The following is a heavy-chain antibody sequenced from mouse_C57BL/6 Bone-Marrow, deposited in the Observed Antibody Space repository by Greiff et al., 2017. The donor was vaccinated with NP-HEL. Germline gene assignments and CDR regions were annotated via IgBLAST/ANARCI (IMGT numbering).Heavy chain of an antibody. J-gene: IGHJ3*01. CDR2: IDPSDSYT. V-gene: IGHV1-59*01. Sequence: QVQLQQPGAELVRPGPSVKLSCKASGYTFTSYWMHWVKQRPGQGLEWIGVIDPSDSYTNYNQKFKGKATLTVDTSSSTAYMQLSSLTSEDSAVYYCARKDPRFAYWGQGTLVTVSA. CDR1: GYTFTSYW. CDR3: ARKDPRFAY.